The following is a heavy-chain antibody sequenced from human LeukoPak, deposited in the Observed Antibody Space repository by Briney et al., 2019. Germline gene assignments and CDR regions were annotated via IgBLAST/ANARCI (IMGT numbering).Heavy chain of an antibody. CDR1: GFTFSSYA. Sequence: PGGSLRLSCGVSGFTFSSYAMSWVRQAPGKGLEWVSAISGSGDSTCYADSVKGRFTISRDNSKNTLYLQMNSLRAEDTAVYYCARDRGRGNYGGRGWFDPWGQGTLVTVSS. J-gene: IGHJ5*02. CDR3: ARDRGRGNYGGRGWFDP. D-gene: IGHD4-23*01. V-gene: IGHV3-23*01. CDR2: ISGSGDST.